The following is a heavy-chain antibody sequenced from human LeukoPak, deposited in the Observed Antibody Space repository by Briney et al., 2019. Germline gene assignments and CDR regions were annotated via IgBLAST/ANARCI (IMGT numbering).Heavy chain of an antibody. V-gene: IGHV1-46*01. CDR1: GYTFTSYF. D-gene: IGHD2/OR15-2a*01. CDR3: AREGANRSRSGFLDY. CDR2: INPSAGNT. Sequence: GASVKVSCKASGYTFTSYFLHWVRQAPGQGLEWMGLINPSAGNTNYAQKFQGRVTLTRDTSTSTVYMDLSSLISEDTAVYYCAREGANRSRSGFLDYWGQGTLVTVSS. J-gene: IGHJ4*02.